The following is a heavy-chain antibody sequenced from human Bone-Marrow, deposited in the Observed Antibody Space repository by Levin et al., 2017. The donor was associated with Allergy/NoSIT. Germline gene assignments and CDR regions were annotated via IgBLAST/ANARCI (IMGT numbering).Heavy chain of an antibody. D-gene: IGHD4-17*01. J-gene: IGHJ6*04. CDR1: GFTFSSDA. CDR3: EKGKRMSYGDG. Sequence: PGGSLRLSCAASGFTFSSDAMSWVRQAPGKGLEWVSAISGSGAAPPSAASVKGRFTISRDNSNNTLFLQMNSPRAEDKAEYYCEKGKRMSYGDGGGKGRPVTVSS. CDR2: ISGSGAAP. V-gene: IGHV3-23*01.